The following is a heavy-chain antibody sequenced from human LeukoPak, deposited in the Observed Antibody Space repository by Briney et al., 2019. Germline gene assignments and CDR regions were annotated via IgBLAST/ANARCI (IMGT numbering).Heavy chain of an antibody. D-gene: IGHD2-8*01. V-gene: IGHV1-69*05. CDR2: IIPIFGTA. J-gene: IGHJ5*02. Sequence: SVKVSCKASGGTFSSYAISWVRQAPGQGLEWMGGIIPIFGTANYAQKFQGRVTITTDESTSTAYMELSSLRSEDTAVYYCARGYCTNGVCYNNWFDPWGQGTLATVSS. CDR3: ARGYCTNGVCYNNWFDP. CDR1: GGTFSSYA.